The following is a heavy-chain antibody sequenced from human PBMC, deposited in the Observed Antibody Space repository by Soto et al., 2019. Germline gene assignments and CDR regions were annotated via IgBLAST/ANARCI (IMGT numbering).Heavy chain of an antibody. CDR2: INVYNGNT. CDR1: CYTFTSNS. J-gene: IGHJ4*02. D-gene: IGHD2-2*01. Sequence: QLQLVQTGAAVKKPGASVKVSCKASCYTFTSNSIGWVRQAPGQGREWMGWINVYNGNTNYAQQLQGRVTLTTDTSTSTAYMDLRSLRSDDTAVYYCVRISSASTVWPPEYWGQGTLVTVSS. V-gene: IGHV1-18*04. CDR3: VRISSASTVWPPEY.